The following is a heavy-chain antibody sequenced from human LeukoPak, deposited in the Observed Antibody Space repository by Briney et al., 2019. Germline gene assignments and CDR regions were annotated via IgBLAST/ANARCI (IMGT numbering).Heavy chain of an antibody. V-gene: IGHV4-59*08. D-gene: IGHD3-16*01. Sequence: PSETLSLTCTVSGDSISSNYWSWIRQPPGKGLEWIGYIYYSGNTNYNPSLKSRLTISVDTSKNQFSLKLTSMTAADTAVYYCARHSTRSNGGNAFDFWGQGTMVTVSS. CDR1: GDSISSNY. CDR2: IYYSGNT. CDR3: ARHSTRSNGGNAFDF. J-gene: IGHJ3*01.